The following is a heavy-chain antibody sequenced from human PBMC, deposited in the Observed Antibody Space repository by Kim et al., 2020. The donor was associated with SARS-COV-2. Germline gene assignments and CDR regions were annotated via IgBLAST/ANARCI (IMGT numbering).Heavy chain of an antibody. CDR3: ARLYYYDSSGSWIDY. CDR2: IYYSGST. V-gene: IGHV4-39*01. CDR1: GGSISSSSYY. D-gene: IGHD3-22*01. J-gene: IGHJ4*02. Sequence: SETLSLTCTVSGGSISSSSYYWGWIRQPPGKGLEWIGSIYYSGSTYYNPSLKSRVTISVDTSKNQFSLKLSSVTAADTAVYYCARLYYYDSSGSWIDYWGQGTLVTVSS.